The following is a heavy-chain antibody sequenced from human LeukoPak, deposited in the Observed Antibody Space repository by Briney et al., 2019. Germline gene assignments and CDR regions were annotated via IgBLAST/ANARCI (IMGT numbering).Heavy chain of an antibody. D-gene: IGHD3-16*02. CDR3: ARARSYRNQLNXLXYWFDP. V-gene: IGHV1-8*02. CDR1: GYTFNDYD. CDR2: MNPDSGNT. Sequence: GASVKVSCKSSGYTFNDYDINWVRQVAGQGLEWMGWMNPDSGNTGYAQKFQGRVIMTRDTSINTAYMELTSLRSEDTAVYYCARARSYRNQLNXLXYWFDPWGQGTLVTVSS. J-gene: IGHJ5*02.